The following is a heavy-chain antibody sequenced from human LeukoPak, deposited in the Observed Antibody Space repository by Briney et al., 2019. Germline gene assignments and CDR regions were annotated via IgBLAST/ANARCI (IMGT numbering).Heavy chain of an antibody. CDR1: GGSISSNY. D-gene: IGHD6-13*01. V-gene: IGHV4-59*01. J-gene: IGHJ3*02. CDR3: ARSGVFTGYDAFDI. Sequence: SETLSLTCTVSGGSISSNYWSWIRQPPGKGLEWIGYTSYSGSTNYNPSLKSRVTISLDTSRNQFSLNLNSVTAADTAVYYCARSGVFTGYDAFDIWGQGTRVTVSS. CDR2: TSYSGST.